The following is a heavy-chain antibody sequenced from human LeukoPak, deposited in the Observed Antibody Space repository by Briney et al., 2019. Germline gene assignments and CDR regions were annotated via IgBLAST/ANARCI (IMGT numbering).Heavy chain of an antibody. CDR1: GYTFTSYG. V-gene: IGHV1-18*04. Sequence: ASVKVSCKASGYTFTSYGISWVRQAPGQGLEWMGWISAYNGNTNYAQKLQGRVTMTTDTSMSTAYMELRSLRSDDTAVYYCARAIYYGSGSYYRPDWFDPWGQGTLVTVSS. CDR3: ARAIYYGSGSYYRPDWFDP. D-gene: IGHD3-10*01. J-gene: IGHJ5*02. CDR2: ISAYNGNT.